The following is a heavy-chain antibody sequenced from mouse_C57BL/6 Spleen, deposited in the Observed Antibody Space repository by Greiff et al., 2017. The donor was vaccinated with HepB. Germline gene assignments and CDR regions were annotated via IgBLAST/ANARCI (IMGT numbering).Heavy chain of an antibody. CDR1: GFTFSSYG. CDR3: ARRYYGSSPGLAY. J-gene: IGHJ3*01. CDR2: ISSGGSYT. V-gene: IGHV5-6*02. D-gene: IGHD1-1*01. Sequence: DVKLVESGGELVKPGGSLKLSCAASGFTFSSYGMSWVRQTPDKRLEWVATISSGGSYTYYPDSVKGRFTISRDNAKNTQYLQMSSLKSEDTAMYYCARRYYGSSPGLAYWGQGTLVTVSA.